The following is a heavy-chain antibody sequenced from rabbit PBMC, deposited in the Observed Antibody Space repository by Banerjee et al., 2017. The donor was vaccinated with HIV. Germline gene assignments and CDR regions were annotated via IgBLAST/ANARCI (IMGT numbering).Heavy chain of an antibody. CDR3: ARDDYYGLDL. J-gene: IGHJ6*01. CDR2: INSGSGSA. Sequence: QSLEESGGDLVKPGASLTLTCTASGLDFSSRYWICWVRQAPGKGLEWIACINSGSGSAYYASWAKGRFTISKTSSTTVTLQMTSLTAADTATYFCARDDYYGLDLWGPGTLVTVS. CDR1: GLDFSSRYW. V-gene: IGHV1S40*01.